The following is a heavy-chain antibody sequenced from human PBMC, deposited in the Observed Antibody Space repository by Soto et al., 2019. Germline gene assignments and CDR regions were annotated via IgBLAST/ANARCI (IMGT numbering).Heavy chain of an antibody. J-gene: IGHJ5*02. Sequence: QVQLQESGPGLVKPSGTLSLTCAVSGDCISSSNWWSWVRQPPGKGLDWIGEIYHSGSTNYNPSLKSRLTISLDKSKNHFSLKLSSVTAADTAVYYCARTPARYNWFDPWGQGTLVTVSS. CDR3: ARTPARYNWFDP. V-gene: IGHV4-4*02. CDR1: GDCISSSNW. D-gene: IGHD2-2*01. CDR2: IYHSGST.